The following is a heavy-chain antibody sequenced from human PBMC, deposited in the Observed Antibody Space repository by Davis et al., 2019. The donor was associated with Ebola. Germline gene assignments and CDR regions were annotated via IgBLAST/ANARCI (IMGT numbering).Heavy chain of an antibody. J-gene: IGHJ5*02. Sequence: ASVKVSCKASGYTFTSYAMYWVRQAPGQRLEWMGWINAGNGNTKYSQKFQGRVTITRDTSASTAYMELSSLRSEDTAVYYCARQVYYGSGSYEGDYLWIDPWGQGTLVTVSS. CDR3: ARQVYYGSGSYEGDYLWIDP. CDR1: GYTFTSYA. CDR2: INAGNGNT. D-gene: IGHD3-10*01. V-gene: IGHV1-3*01.